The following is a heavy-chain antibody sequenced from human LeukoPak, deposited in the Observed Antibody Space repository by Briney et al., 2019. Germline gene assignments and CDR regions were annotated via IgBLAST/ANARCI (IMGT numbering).Heavy chain of an antibody. D-gene: IGHD2-15*01. Sequence: GGSLRLSCAASGFTFSSYGMHWVRQAPGKGLEWVAVIWYDGSNKYYADSVKGRFTISRDNFKNTLYLQMNSLRAEDTAVYYCAKERLGYCSGGSCYVFDYWGQGTLVTVSS. CDR3: AKERLGYCSGGSCYVFDY. V-gene: IGHV3-33*06. J-gene: IGHJ4*02. CDR2: IWYDGSNK. CDR1: GFTFSSYG.